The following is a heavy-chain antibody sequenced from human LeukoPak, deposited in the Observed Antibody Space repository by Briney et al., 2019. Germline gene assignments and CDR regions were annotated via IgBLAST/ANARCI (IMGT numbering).Heavy chain of an antibody. CDR1: GGSISSGDYY. J-gene: IGHJ4*02. CDR3: ARPSDGGYFDWLL. CDR2: IYYTGST. D-gene: IGHD3-9*01. Sequence: SETLSLTCTVSGGSISSGDYYWSWIRQPPGKGLEWIGYIYYTGSTYYNPSLKTRVTMSVDTSKNQFSLKLSSVTAADTAVYYCARPSDGGYFDWLLWGQGTLVTVSP. V-gene: IGHV4-30-4*01.